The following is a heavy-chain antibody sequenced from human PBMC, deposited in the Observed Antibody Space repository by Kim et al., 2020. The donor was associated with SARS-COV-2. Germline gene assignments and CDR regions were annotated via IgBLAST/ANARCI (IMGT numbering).Heavy chain of an antibody. V-gene: IGHV3-23*01. J-gene: IGHJ4*02. CDR1: GFIFSNYA. Sequence: GGSLRLSCAASGFIFSNYAMSWVRQAPGKGLEWVSAITVSGGSTSYADSVKGRFTISRDNSKNTLYVQMNSLRAEDTAIYYCAKASSGWLFDYWGQGTLVTVSS. D-gene: IGHD6-19*01. CDR3: AKASSGWLFDY. CDR2: ITVSGGST.